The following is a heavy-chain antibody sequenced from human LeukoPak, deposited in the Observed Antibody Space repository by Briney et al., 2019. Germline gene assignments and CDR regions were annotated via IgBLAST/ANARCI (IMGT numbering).Heavy chain of an antibody. D-gene: IGHD2-21*01. CDR3: VKDPRDTYGTNWFVS. V-gene: IGHV3-23*01. CDR1: GFSFGNYA. J-gene: IGHJ5*01. Sequence: GGSLRLSCVASGFSFGNYAMGWVRQAPGKGLQWVSQISGTGGATWYAGFARDRFTISRDNSKKTLYLQVSGLRVEDTAMYYCVKDPRDTYGTNWFVSWGQGTLLIVSS. CDR2: ISGTGGAT.